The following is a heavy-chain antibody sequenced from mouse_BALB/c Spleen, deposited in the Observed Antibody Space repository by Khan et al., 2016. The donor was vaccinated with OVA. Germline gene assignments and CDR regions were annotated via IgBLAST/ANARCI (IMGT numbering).Heavy chain of an antibody. CDR3: ARSTYRYAFVY. D-gene: IGHD2-12*01. J-gene: IGHJ3*01. CDR2: IIYTGYT. Sequence: VQLKESGPSLVKPSQTLPLTCSVTGDSITSGYWNWIRKFPGHKLEYMGYIIYTGYTYYNPSLKSRISITRQTSKNQYYLQFSSVTDEDTATYCCARSTYRYAFVYWGQGTLVTVSA. CDR1: GDSITSGY. V-gene: IGHV3-8*02.